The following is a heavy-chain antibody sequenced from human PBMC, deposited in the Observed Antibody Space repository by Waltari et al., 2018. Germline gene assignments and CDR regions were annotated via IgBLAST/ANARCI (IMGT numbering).Heavy chain of an antibody. CDR2: ITTDGSSK. V-gene: IGHV3-74*01. CDR3: TRDAVGHMDV. CDR1: GFTFSHYW. J-gene: IGHJ6*03. Sequence: EVQLVESGGGLVQPGGSLRLSCSVSGFTFSHYWMNWVRQAPGKGLEWVAHITTDGSSKNYADSGTGRFTISRDNTKDTLYLEMNSLTAEDTAVYYCTRDAVGHMDVWGKGTTVTVS. D-gene: IGHD2-15*01.